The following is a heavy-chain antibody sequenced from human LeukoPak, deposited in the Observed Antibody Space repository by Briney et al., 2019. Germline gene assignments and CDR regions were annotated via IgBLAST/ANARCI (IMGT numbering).Heavy chain of an antibody. D-gene: IGHD6-6*01. CDR3: ARGTLVGYSSSSGPRHFDY. CDR1: GGSFSGYY. J-gene: IGHJ4*02. CDR2: INHSGST. V-gene: IGHV4-34*01. Sequence: PSETLSLTCAVYGGSFSGYYWSWIRQPPGKGLEWIGEINHSGSTNYNPSLKSRVTISVDTSKNQFSLKLSSVTAADTAVYYCARGTLVGYSSSSGPRHFDYWGQGTLVTVSS.